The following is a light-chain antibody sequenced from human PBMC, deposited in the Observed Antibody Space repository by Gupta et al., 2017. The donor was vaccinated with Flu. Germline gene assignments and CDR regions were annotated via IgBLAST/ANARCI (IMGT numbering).Light chain of an antibody. CDR1: RSAVGGYNY. J-gene: IGLJ2*01. Sequence: HSALTQPASVSGSPGQSITISCTGTRSAVGGYNYVSWYHQHPGKAPTLMMYEVSNRPSGVSNRCSGSKSGNTASLTITGLQAEDEADYYCSSSTGSSTRVVVGGGTKLTGL. CDR3: SSSTGSSTRVV. CDR2: EVS. V-gene: IGLV2-14*01.